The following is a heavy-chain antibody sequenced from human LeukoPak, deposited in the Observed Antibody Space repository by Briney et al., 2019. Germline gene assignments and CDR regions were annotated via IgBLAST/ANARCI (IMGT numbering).Heavy chain of an antibody. Sequence: SETLSLTCTVSGASISSCYWNWIRQPPGKGLEWIGYIDYSGSTNYNPSLKSRVTISVDTSKNQLSLKLSSVTAADTAVYYCARAVSALTVYYFDYWGQGTLAPVSS. CDR2: IDYSGST. J-gene: IGHJ4*02. D-gene: IGHD3-9*01. CDR1: GASISSCY. V-gene: IGHV4-59*01. CDR3: ARAVSALTVYYFDY.